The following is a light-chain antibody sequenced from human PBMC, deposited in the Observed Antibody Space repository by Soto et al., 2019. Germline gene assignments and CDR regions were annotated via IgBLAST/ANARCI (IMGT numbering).Light chain of an antibody. V-gene: IGKV1-39*01. J-gene: IGKJ1*01. CDR1: QSSSYY. CDR3: QQSYSTLWT. CDR2: AAS. Sequence: DIQMTKSPSSLSASVGDMVTITCRVSQSSSYYLNWYQQKPGKAPKLLIYAASTLPRGVPSRFSGSGSGTNYNLNISSLQPEYFATYYCQQSYSTLWTFGQATKVEVK.